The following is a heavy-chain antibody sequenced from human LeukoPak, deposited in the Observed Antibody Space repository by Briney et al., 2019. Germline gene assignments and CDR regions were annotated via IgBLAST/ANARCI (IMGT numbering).Heavy chain of an antibody. Sequence: SETLSLTCTVSGYSISSGYYWGWIRQPPGKGLEWIGSIYHSGSTYYNPSLKSRVTISVDTSKNQFSLKLSSVTAADAAVYYCATVGGSRYYYYYGMDVWGQGTTVTVSS. CDR2: IYHSGST. CDR1: GYSISSGYY. J-gene: IGHJ6*02. V-gene: IGHV4-38-2*02. CDR3: ATVGGSRYYYYYGMDV. D-gene: IGHD3-16*01.